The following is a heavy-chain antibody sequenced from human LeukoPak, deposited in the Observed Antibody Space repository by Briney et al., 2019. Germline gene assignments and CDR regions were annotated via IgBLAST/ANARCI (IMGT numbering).Heavy chain of an antibody. D-gene: IGHD6-13*01. V-gene: IGHV3-9*01. CDR1: GFTFDDYA. CDR3: VKEVGAAVGRSSFDY. J-gene: IGHJ4*02. CDR2: ISWNSATI. Sequence: PGRSLRLSCAASGFTFDDYAMHWVRQTPGKGLEWVSHISWNSATIEYADSVKGRFTISRDNAKNSLYLQMNSLRAEDTALYYCVKEVGAAVGRSSFDYWGQGTPVTVSS.